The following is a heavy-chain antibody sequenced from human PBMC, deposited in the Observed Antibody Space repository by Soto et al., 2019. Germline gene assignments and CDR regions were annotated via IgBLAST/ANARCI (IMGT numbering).Heavy chain of an antibody. V-gene: IGHV4-59*01. CDR2: IYYSGST. Sequence: SETLSLTCTVSGGSISSYYWSWIRQPPGKGLEWIGYIYYSGSTNYNPSLKSRVTISVDTSKNQFSLKLSSVTAADTAVYYCARDRGYDSSGYYYYGMDVWGQGTTVTVSS. CDR1: GGSISSYY. J-gene: IGHJ6*02. D-gene: IGHD3-22*01. CDR3: ARDRGYDSSGYYYYGMDV.